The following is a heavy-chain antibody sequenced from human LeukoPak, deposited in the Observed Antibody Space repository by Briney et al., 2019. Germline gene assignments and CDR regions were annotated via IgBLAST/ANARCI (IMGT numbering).Heavy chain of an antibody. CDR2: INPSGGST. D-gene: IGHD6-13*01. CDR1: GYTFTSYY. Sequence: ASVKVSCKASGYTFTSYYMHWVRQAPGQGLELMGIINPSGGSTSYAQKFQGRVTMTRDTSTSTVYMELSSLRSEDTAVYYCARDLAAAGRGPSFDYWGQGTLVTVSS. J-gene: IGHJ4*02. V-gene: IGHV1-46*03. CDR3: ARDLAAAGRGPSFDY.